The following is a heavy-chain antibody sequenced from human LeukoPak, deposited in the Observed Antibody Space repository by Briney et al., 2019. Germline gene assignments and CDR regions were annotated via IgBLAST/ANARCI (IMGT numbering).Heavy chain of an antibody. D-gene: IGHD3-16*01. Sequence: GGSLRLSCAASGFTFSSYAMHWVRQAPGKGLEWVANINKDASQEYYADSVKGQFTISRDNAKNSLYLQMNSLRADDTALYYCARTYGDYWGQGTLVTVSS. CDR1: GFTFSSYA. CDR3: ARTYGDY. V-gene: IGHV3-7*03. CDR2: INKDASQE. J-gene: IGHJ4*02.